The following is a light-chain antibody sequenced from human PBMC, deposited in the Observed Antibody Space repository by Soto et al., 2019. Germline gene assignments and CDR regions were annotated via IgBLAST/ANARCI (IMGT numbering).Light chain of an antibody. V-gene: IGLV1-40*01. J-gene: IGLJ1*01. CDR1: SSNIGAGYD. Sequence: QSVLTQPPSVSGAPGQRVTISCTGSSSNIGAGYDVHWYQQLPGTAPKLLIYGNINRPSGVPDRFSGSKSGTSASLAITGVLAEEEADYYCQTYDSSLSGYVFGTGTKVTVL. CDR2: GNI. CDR3: QTYDSSLSGYV.